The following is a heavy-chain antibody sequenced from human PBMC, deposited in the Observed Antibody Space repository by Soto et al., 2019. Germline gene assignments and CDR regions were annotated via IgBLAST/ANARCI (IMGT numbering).Heavy chain of an antibody. D-gene: IGHD3-22*01. V-gene: IGHV4-38-2*02. CDR3: ARDRNYYDSSGYYYTAYYYYYYGMDV. Sequence: PAETLSLTCAVSGYSIGSGYYWGWIRQPPGKGLEWIGSIYHSGSTYYNPSLKSRVTISVDTSKNQFSLKLSSVTAADTAVYYCARDRNYYDSSGYYYTAYYYYYYGMDVWGQGTTVTVSS. CDR1: GYSIGSGYY. CDR2: IYHSGST. J-gene: IGHJ6*02.